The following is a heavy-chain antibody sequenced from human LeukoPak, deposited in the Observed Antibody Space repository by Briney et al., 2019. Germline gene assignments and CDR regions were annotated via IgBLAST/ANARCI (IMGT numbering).Heavy chain of an antibody. CDR1: GFTVSSNY. D-gene: IGHD2-2*01. CDR2: IYSGGST. Sequence: GGSLRLSCAASGFTVSSNYMSWVRQAPGKGLEWVSVIYSGGSTYYADSVKGRFTISRDNSKNTLYLQMNSLRAEDTAVYYCARVPAATGGGDYYYMDVWGKGTTVTVSS. J-gene: IGHJ6*03. V-gene: IGHV3-53*01. CDR3: ARVPAATGGGDYYYMDV.